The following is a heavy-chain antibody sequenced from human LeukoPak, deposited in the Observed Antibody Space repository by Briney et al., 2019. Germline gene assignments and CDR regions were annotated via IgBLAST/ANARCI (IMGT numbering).Heavy chain of an antibody. Sequence: SETLSLTCTVSGGSISSYYWIWIRQPPGKGLEWIGYIYYSGSTNYNPSLQSRVTISVDTSKNQFSLRLSSVTAADTAVYYCARENSYYDSSGYYFGSGYFDYWGQGTLVTVSS. V-gene: IGHV4-59*01. CDR1: GGSISSYY. J-gene: IGHJ4*02. D-gene: IGHD3-22*01. CDR2: IYYSGST. CDR3: ARENSYYDSSGYYFGSGYFDY.